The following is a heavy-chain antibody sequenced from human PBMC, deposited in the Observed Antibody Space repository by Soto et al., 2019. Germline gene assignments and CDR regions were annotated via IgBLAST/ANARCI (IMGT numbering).Heavy chain of an antibody. V-gene: IGHV3-11*06. D-gene: IGHD3-3*01. CDR3: ARGLEAGVTIFGGPFDY. CDR1: GFTFSDYY. Sequence: QVQLVESGGGLVKPGGSLRLSCAASGFTFSDYYMSWIRQAPGKGLEWVSYISSSSSYTNYADSVKGRFTISRDNAKNSLYLQMNSLRVEDTAVYYCARGLEAGVTIFGGPFDYWGQGTLVTVSS. J-gene: IGHJ4*02. CDR2: ISSSSSYT.